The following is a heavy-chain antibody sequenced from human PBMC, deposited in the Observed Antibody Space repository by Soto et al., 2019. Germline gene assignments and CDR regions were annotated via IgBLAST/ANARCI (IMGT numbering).Heavy chain of an antibody. V-gene: IGHV3-53*01. D-gene: IGHD3-10*01. CDR2: IYSGGST. CDR3: ARVGISMVRGVIASFDY. Sequence: GGSLRLSCAASGFTVSSNYMSWVRQAPGKGLEWVSVIYSGGSTYYADSVKGRFTISRDNSKNTLYLQMNSLRAEDTAVYYCARVGISMVRGVIASFDYWGQGTLVTVSS. CDR1: GFTVSSNY. J-gene: IGHJ4*02.